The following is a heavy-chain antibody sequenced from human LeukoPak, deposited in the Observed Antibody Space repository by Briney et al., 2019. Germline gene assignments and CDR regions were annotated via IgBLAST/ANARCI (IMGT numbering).Heavy chain of an antibody. CDR2: IRDDGTSK. V-gene: IGHV3-30*02. CDR3: ATGYYYDSSGPRNHDY. D-gene: IGHD3-22*01. J-gene: IGHJ4*02. Sequence: GGSLRLSCAASGFTFSRYGIHWVRQAPGKGLEWVTFIRDDGTSKYYADSVKGRFTISRDNSKNTLFLQMNSLRAEDTAVYYCATGYYYDSSGPRNHDYWGQGTLVTVSS. CDR1: GFTFSRYG.